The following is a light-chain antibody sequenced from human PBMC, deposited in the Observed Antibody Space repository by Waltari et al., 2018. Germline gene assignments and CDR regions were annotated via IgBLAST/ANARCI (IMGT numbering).Light chain of an antibody. J-gene: IGLJ1*01. CDR3: CSYAGSYTSL. Sequence: QSALTQPRSVSGSPGQSVTISCTGTSNDVGNYNYVSWYQQYPGKAPKLMIYDVSKRPSGVPNRFSGSKSGNTASLIISGLQAEDEADYYCCSYAGSYTSLFGSGTTVTVL. CDR2: DVS. V-gene: IGLV2-11*01. CDR1: SNDVGNYNY.